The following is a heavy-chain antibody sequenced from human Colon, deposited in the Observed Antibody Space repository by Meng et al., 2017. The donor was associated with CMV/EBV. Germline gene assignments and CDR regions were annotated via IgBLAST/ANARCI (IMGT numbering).Heavy chain of an antibody. Sequence: GESLKISCTGSGFTFRSYAMTWVRQAPGKGLEWVSSISGKGIMTYYADSVKGRFIISRDNSRDTVYLQMNTLADEDTAVYFCAKRAVAPANTAQYFAYFGTDVWGQGTTVTVSS. CDR3: AKRAVAPANTAQYFAYFGTDV. V-gene: IGHV3-23*01. CDR2: ISGKGIMT. D-gene: IGHD2-15*01. CDR1: GFTFRSYA. J-gene: IGHJ6*01.